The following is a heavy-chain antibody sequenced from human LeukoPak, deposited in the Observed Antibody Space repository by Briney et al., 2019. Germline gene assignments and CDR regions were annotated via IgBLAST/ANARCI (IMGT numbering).Heavy chain of an antibody. Sequence: ASVKVSCKASGYTFTNSAIHWVRQAPGQRLEWMGWINAGNGNTKCSRKFQGRVTITRDTSASTAYMGLSSLRSEDTAVYYCARGEIVFTFGSSRPGDGFYMWGQGTMVTVSS. J-gene: IGHJ3*02. CDR3: ARGEIVFTFGSSRPGDGFYM. CDR2: INAGNGNT. D-gene: IGHD3-16*01. CDR1: GYTFTNSA. V-gene: IGHV1-3*01.